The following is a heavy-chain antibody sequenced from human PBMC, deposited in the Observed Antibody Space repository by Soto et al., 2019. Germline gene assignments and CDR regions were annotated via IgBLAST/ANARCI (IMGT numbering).Heavy chain of an antibody. CDR1: GFTFSSAW. D-gene: IGHD1-1*01. Sequence: GGSLRLSCAASGFTFSSAWMTWVRQAPGKGLEWVANIKQDGSQEHYVDSVKGRFTISRDNAKNSLFLQMDSLRAEDTAVYYCVRDLDANGYDSLDLWGQGTTVTVSS. J-gene: IGHJ3*01. CDR3: VRDLDANGYDSLDL. V-gene: IGHV3-7*01. CDR2: IKQDGSQE.